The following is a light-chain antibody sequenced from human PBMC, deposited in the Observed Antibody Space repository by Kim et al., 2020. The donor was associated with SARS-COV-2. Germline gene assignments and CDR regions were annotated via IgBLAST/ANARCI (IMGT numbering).Light chain of an antibody. V-gene: IGLV2-14*03. Sequence: GQAITIACTGTSSDIGGYNYVSWYQQPPGKAPKLMIYDVSRRPSGVSNRFSGSKSANTASLTVSGLQAEDEADYYCSSYTSSSTLVFGGGTQLTVL. CDR1: SSDIGGYNY. J-gene: IGLJ3*02. CDR2: DVS. CDR3: SSYTSSSTLV.